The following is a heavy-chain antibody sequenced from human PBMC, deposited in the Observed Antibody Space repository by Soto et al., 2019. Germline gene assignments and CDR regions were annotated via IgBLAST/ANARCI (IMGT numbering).Heavy chain of an antibody. D-gene: IGHD5-18*01. CDR2: IKQDGSEK. V-gene: IGHV3-7*01. CDR1: GFTFSNAW. Sequence: HPGGSLRLSCAASGFTFSNAWMSWVRQAPGKGLEWVANIKQDGSEKYYVDSVKGRFTISRDNAKNSLYLQMNSLRAEDTAVYYCARDGGYSYGEGYYYGMDVWGQGTTVTVSS. J-gene: IGHJ6*02. CDR3: ARDGGYSYGEGYYYGMDV.